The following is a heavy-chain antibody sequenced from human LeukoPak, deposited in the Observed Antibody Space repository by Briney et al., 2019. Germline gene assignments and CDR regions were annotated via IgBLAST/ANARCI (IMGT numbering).Heavy chain of an antibody. CDR2: INSNSGGT. D-gene: IGHD6-13*01. V-gene: IGHV1-2*02. Sequence: ASVTVSCKASGYTFSGYYMHWVRQAPGQGLEWLGWINSNSGGTNYAQKFQGRVTMTRDTSISTAYMELSRLRSDDTAVYYCARGYPLSTTAAGTYFQHWGQGTLVTVSS. CDR3: ARGYPLSTTAAGTYFQH. J-gene: IGHJ1*01. CDR1: GYTFSGYY.